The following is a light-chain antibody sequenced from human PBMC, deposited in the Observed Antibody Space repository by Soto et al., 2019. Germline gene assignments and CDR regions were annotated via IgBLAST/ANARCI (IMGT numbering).Light chain of an antibody. J-gene: IGLJ2*01. CDR3: SSYTSSSPHVV. V-gene: IGLV2-14*01. CDR2: DVS. Sequence: QSALTQPAPVSGSPGQSITISCTGTSSDVGGYNYVSWYQQHPGKAPKLMIYDVSNRPSGVSNRFSGSKSGNTASLTISGLQAEDEADYYCSSYTSSSPHVVFGGGTKLTVL. CDR1: SSDVGGYNY.